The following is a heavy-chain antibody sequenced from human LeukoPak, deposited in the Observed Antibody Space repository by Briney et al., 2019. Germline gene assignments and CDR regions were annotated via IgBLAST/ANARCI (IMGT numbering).Heavy chain of an antibody. D-gene: IGHD6-19*01. J-gene: IGHJ4*02. CDR3: ARSERYNSGWSFYFDY. CDR2: IYYSGST. V-gene: IGHV4-59*01. CDR1: VGSISTYY. Sequence: SETLSLTCTVSVGSISTYYWSWIRQPPGKGLEWIGYIYYSGSTNYNPSLKSRVTISVDTSKNQFSLNLSSVTAADTAVYYCARSERYNSGWSFYFDYWGRGTLVTVSS.